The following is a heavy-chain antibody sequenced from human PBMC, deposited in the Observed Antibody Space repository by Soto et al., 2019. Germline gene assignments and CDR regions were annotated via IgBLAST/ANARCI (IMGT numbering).Heavy chain of an antibody. CDR2: IGTDGNT. V-gene: IGHV3-23*01. D-gene: IGHD6-6*01. CDR1: GFTFNSYA. J-gene: IGHJ4*01. Sequence: PGGSLRLSCAASGFTFNSYAMNWVRQAPGKGLAWVSAIGTDGNTYYANSVKGRFTISRDNSRTTLYLQMKSLRVEDTALYYCVRKYPGTRPFDYWGQGTLVTVSS. CDR3: VRKYPGTRPFDY.